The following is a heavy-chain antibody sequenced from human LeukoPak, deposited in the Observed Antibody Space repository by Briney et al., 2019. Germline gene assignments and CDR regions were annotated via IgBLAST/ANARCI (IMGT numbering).Heavy chain of an antibody. J-gene: IGHJ4*02. D-gene: IGHD6-13*01. CDR2: IIPIFGTA. Sequence: SVKVSSKASGGTFSSYAISWVRQAPGQGLEWMGGIIPIFGTANYAQKFQGRVTITADESTSTAYMELSSLRSEDTAVYYCARLAADHSTKWGQGTLVTVSS. V-gene: IGHV1-69*01. CDR1: GGTFSSYA. CDR3: ARLAADHSTK.